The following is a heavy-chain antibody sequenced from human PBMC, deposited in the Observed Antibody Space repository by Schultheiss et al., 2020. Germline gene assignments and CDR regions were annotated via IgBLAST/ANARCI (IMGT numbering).Heavy chain of an antibody. CDR3: VRGGDYFDF. Sequence: GESLKISCAASGFALSDHIMSWVRQAPRKGLEWVSYISSSSSTIFYADSVKGRFTISRDNAKNSLSLQLNSLRDEDTAIYYCVRGGDYFDFWGQGTLVTVSS. CDR1: GFALSDHI. CDR2: ISSSSSTI. D-gene: IGHD3-16*01. V-gene: IGHV3-48*02. J-gene: IGHJ4*02.